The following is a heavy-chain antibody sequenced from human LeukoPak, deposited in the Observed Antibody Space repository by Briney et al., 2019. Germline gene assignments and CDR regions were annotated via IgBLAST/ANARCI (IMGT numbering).Heavy chain of an antibody. CDR3: ARGSIADY. CDR2: IYYSGST. CDR1: GGSISSYY. D-gene: IGHD6-6*01. V-gene: IGHV4-59*01. J-gene: IGHJ4*02. Sequence: SETLSLTCTVSGGSISSYYWSWIRQPPGKGLEWIGYIYYSGSTNYNPSLKSRVTISVDTSKNQFSLKLSSVTAADTAVYYCARGSIADYWGQGTLVTVSS.